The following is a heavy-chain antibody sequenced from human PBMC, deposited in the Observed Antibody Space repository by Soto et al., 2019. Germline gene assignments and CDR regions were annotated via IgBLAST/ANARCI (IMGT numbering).Heavy chain of an antibody. CDR2: ISGSGGST. CDR3: AKDVPPGEIQLWLDYYYYYMDV. Sequence: EVQLLESGGGLVQPGGSLRLSCAASGFTFSSYAMSWVRQAPGKGLEWVSAISGSGGSTYYADSVKGRFTISRDNSKNTLYLQMNSLRAEDTAVYYCAKDVPPGEIQLWLDYYYYYMDVWGKGTTVTVSS. J-gene: IGHJ6*03. V-gene: IGHV3-23*01. CDR1: GFTFSSYA. D-gene: IGHD5-18*01.